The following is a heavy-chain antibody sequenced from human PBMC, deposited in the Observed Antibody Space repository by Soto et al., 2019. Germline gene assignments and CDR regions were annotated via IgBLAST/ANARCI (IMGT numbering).Heavy chain of an antibody. CDR2: VNHNGRN. J-gene: IGHJ3*01. CDR3: ARGGSSDWQVAFDF. CDR1: GGSFSGYF. D-gene: IGHD6-19*01. V-gene: IGHV4-34*01. Sequence: SETLSLACAVYGGSFSGYFWNWIRQTPGKGLEWIGKVNHNGRNNYNPSLKSRVTISLDMSKNQISLKLTSVTAADTAVYYCARGGSSDWQVAFDFWGQGTMVTVSS.